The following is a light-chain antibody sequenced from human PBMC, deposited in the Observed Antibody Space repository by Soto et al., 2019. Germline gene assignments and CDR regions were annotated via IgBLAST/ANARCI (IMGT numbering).Light chain of an antibody. CDR3: QQYNSYSWT. V-gene: IGKV1-5*01. CDR2: DVS. CDR1: QSIGSW. J-gene: IGKJ1*01. Sequence: DIQMTQSPSTLSASVGDRVTITCRASQSIGSWLAWYQQKPGRAPKLLIYDVSSLESGVPSRFSGSGSGTEFTFTISSLQPDDFATYYCQQYNSYSWTFGQGTKVDIK.